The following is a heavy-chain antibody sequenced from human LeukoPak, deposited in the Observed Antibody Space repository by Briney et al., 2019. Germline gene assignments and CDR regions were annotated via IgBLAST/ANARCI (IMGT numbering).Heavy chain of an antibody. J-gene: IGHJ6*03. D-gene: IGHD2-2*01. V-gene: IGHV1-69*01. Sequence: SVKVSCKASGGTFSSYAISWVRQATGQGLEWMGGIIPIFGTANYAQKFQGRVTITADESTSTAYMELSSLRSEDTAVYYCARSQLLRYYYYMDVWGKGTTVTISS. CDR2: IIPIFGTA. CDR1: GGTFSSYA. CDR3: ARSQLLRYYYYMDV.